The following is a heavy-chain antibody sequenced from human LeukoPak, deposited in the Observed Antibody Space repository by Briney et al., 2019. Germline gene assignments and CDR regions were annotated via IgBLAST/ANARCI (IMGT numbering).Heavy chain of an antibody. D-gene: IGHD2-2*01. CDR3: ARATPQLLHQPYGTRYFDY. J-gene: IGHJ4*02. V-gene: IGHV3-30-3*01. CDR2: ISHNGITQ. CDR1: GFIFSNYA. Sequence: GGSLRLSCAASGFIFSNYAMHWVRQAPGKGLEWVALISHNGITQFYADSVKGRFTISRDHSTNTLYVQMNSLRAEDTAVYYCARATPQLLHQPYGTRYFDYWGQGALVTVSS.